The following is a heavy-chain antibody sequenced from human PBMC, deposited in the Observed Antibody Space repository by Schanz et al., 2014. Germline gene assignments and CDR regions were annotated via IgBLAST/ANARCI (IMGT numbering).Heavy chain of an antibody. V-gene: IGHV3-30*02. D-gene: IGHD6-13*01. CDR3: AKGLGTRSNNFDY. CDR1: GFTFSSFG. CDR2: IQNDGSNY. Sequence: QVQLVESGGGVVRPGGSLRLSCAASGFTFSSFGMHWVRQAPVKGLEWVAFIQNDGSNYYHADSVKGRFTISRDNSKNTLYLQINSLRTEDTAVFYCAKGLGTRSNNFDYWGQGTLVTVSS. J-gene: IGHJ4*02.